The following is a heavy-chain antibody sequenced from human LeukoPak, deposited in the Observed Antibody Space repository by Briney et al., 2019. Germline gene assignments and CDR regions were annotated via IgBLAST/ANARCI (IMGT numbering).Heavy chain of an antibody. D-gene: IGHD2-15*01. V-gene: IGHV3-7*01. Sequence: AGGSLRLSCAASGFTFSIYWMSWVRQAPGKGLEWVASIKQDGSVKHFLDSVKGRFTISRDNAKNSLYLQMNSLRAEDTAVYYCARWDAYCSGGTCYLGGFAFDIWGQGTMVTVSS. CDR1: GFTFSIYW. CDR2: IKQDGSVK. CDR3: ARWDAYCSGGTCYLGGFAFDI. J-gene: IGHJ3*02.